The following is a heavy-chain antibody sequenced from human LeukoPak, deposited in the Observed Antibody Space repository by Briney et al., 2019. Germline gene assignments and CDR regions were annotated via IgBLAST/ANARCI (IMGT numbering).Heavy chain of an antibody. V-gene: IGHV4-59*01. CDR3: ARDATGSYPYYYYGMDV. J-gene: IGHJ6*02. CDR1: GGSISSYY. CDR2: IYYSGST. D-gene: IGHD1-26*01. Sequence: KPSETLSLTCTVSGGSISSYYWSWIRQPPGKGLEWIGYIYYSGSTNYNPSLKSRVTISVDTSKNQFSLKLSSVTAADTAVYYCARDATGSYPYYYYGMDVWGQGTIVTVSS.